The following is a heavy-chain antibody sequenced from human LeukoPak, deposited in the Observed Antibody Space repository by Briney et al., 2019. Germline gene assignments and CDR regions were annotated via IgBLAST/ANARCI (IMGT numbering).Heavy chain of an antibody. CDR3: ASASGYSSGWPFDY. J-gene: IGHJ4*02. CDR2: ISGSGGST. V-gene: IGHV3-23*01. Sequence: GGSLRLSCAASGFTFSSHAMSWVRQAPGKGLDGVSGISGSGGSTYYADSVKGRFTISRDNSKHTLYLQMNSLRGEDTAIYYCASASGYSSGWPFDYWGQGTLVTVSS. D-gene: IGHD6-19*01. CDR1: GFTFSSHA.